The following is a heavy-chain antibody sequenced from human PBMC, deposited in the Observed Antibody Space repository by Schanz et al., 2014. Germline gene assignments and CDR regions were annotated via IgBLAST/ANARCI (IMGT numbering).Heavy chain of an antibody. CDR3: ASSGAGYSSSWDFDY. Sequence: QVQLVQSGAEVKKPGSSVKVSCKASGGTFSSYSISWVRQAPGQGLEWMGRIIPILGIANYAQKFQGRVTMTTDTSTSTSYMELTSLRFDDTAVYYCASSGAGYSSSWDFDYWGQGTLVIVSS. CDR1: GGTFSSYS. D-gene: IGHD6-13*01. J-gene: IGHJ4*02. V-gene: IGHV1-69*02. CDR2: IIPILGIA.